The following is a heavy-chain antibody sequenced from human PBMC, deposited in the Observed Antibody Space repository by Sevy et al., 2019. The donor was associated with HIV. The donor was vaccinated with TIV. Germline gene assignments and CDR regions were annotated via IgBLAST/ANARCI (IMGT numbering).Heavy chain of an antibody. Sequence: GGSLRLSCAASGFSFSSYGMHWVRQAPGKGLEWMSYIQYDGSNKDYGDSVMGRFTSSRDNSKNTLYLQMNSLRVEDTAVFYCVKEGGGEGGDHWGQGTLVSVSS. V-gene: IGHV3-30*02. J-gene: IGHJ4*02. D-gene: IGHD2-21*01. CDR3: VKEGGGEGGDH. CDR1: GFSFSSYG. CDR2: IQYDGSNK.